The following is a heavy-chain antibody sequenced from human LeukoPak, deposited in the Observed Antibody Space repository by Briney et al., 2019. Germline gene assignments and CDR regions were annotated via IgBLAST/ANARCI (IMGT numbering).Heavy chain of an antibody. CDR3: ATPSPVLVAIGPTYYYMDV. D-gene: IGHD2-2*01. Sequence: ASVKVSCKVSGYTIIELFMQWVRQALRKGVEWMGGFDPEDGKTIYAQRFQGRVTMTEDTSTDTAYMELSSLRSEDTAVYYCATPSPVLVAIGPTYYYMDVWGKGTTVTVSS. CDR1: GYTIIELF. J-gene: IGHJ6*03. CDR2: FDPEDGKT. V-gene: IGHV1-24*01.